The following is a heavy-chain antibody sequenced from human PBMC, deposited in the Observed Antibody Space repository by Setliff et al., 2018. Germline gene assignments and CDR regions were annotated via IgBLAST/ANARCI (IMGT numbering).Heavy chain of an antibody. CDR3: ARVDGYSSSSNDY. Sequence: ASVKVSCKASGYTFGAHYIHWVRQAPGQGFEWMGWINPNSGDTNYAQNFQGRVTMTRDTSINTAYMELSRLRSDDTAVYYCARVDGYSSSSNDYWGQGTLVTVSS. CDR1: GYTFGAHY. J-gene: IGHJ4*02. D-gene: IGHD6-6*01. CDR2: INPNSGDT. V-gene: IGHV1-2*02.